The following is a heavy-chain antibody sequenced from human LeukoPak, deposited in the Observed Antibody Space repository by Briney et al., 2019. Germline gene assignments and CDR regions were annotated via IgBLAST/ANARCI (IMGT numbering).Heavy chain of an antibody. J-gene: IGHJ2*01. Sequence: GGSLRLSCAASGFTFSSYGMHWVRQAPGKGLEWVSGISGSGGYTYYADSVKGRFTISRDNSNNTPYLQMNSLRAEDTAVYYCARVGTGSWYFDLWGRGTLVTFSS. CDR2: ISGSGGYT. D-gene: IGHD3-10*01. V-gene: IGHV3-23*01. CDR1: GFTFSSYG. CDR3: ARVGTGSWYFDL.